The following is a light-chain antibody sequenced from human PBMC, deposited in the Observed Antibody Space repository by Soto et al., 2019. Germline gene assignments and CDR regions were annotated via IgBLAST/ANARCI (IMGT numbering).Light chain of an antibody. J-gene: IGKJ4*01. CDR2: TAC. CDR3: QQYATYPVT. V-gene: IGKV1D-16*01. Sequence: DIQMTQSPSSLSASVGDRVTITCRASQNISNWLVWYQQRPEKAHKSLIFTACSLESGVPSRFSGSRSWTDFTLTIISLQTEDFATYDGQQYATYPVTFGGATKVEI. CDR1: QNISNW.